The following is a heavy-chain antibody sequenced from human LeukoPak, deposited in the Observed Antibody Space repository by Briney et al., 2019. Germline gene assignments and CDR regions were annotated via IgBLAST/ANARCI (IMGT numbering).Heavy chain of an antibody. V-gene: IGHV4-38-2*02. D-gene: IGHD6-13*01. CDR3: ARARAGTTFDF. CDR2: IYQSGRT. Sequence: PSETLSLTCTVSGGSISTGYYWGWIRQSPGKGLEWIGNIYQSGRTSYNSSLESRVTISVDTSKNQFSLTLNSVTAADTAVYHCARARAGTTFDFWGQGTLVTVSS. J-gene: IGHJ4*02. CDR1: GGSISTGYY.